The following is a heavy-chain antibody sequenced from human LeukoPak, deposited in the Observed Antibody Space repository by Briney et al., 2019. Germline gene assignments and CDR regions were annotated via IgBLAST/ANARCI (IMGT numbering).Heavy chain of an antibody. CDR1: GFTFSDYG. D-gene: IGHD3-10*01. J-gene: IGHJ5*02. V-gene: IGHV3-30*19. Sequence: PGGSLRLSCEASGFTFSDYGMHWVRQAPGKGLEWVAVISYDGSNKYYADSVKGRFTISRDNSKNTLYLQMNSLRAEDTAVYYCARDRHHTLLWFGELLDGFDPWGQGTLVTVSS. CDR2: ISYDGSNK. CDR3: ARDRHHTLLWFGELLDGFDP.